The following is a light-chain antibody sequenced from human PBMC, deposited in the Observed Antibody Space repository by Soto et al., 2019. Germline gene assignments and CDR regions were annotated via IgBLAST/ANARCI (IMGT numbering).Light chain of an antibody. CDR2: AAS. Sequence: DTQMTQSPTSLSASVGDRISITCQASQDISSYLNWYQQKPGKAPKLLIYAASSLQSGVPSRFSGSGSGTDFTLTISSLQPEDFATYYCQQSYSTPLTFGGGTKVDIK. CDR1: QDISSY. J-gene: IGKJ4*01. V-gene: IGKV1-39*01. CDR3: QQSYSTPLT.